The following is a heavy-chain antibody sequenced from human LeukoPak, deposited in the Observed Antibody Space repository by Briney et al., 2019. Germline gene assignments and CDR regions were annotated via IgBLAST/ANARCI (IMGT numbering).Heavy chain of an antibody. V-gene: IGHV3-21*04. Sequence: GGSLRLSCAASGFTFSSYSMNWVRQAPGKGLEWVSSISSSSSYIYYADSVKGRFTISRDNAKNSLYLQMNSLRAEDTAVYYCAKGKEYGDYVFDYWGQGTLVTVSS. J-gene: IGHJ4*02. CDR1: GFTFSSYS. CDR3: AKGKEYGDYVFDY. D-gene: IGHD4-17*01. CDR2: ISSSSSYI.